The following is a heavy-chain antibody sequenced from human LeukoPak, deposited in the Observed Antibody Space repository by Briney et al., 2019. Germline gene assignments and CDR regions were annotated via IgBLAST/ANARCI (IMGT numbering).Heavy chain of an antibody. V-gene: IGHV4-59*01. CDR1: GGSISSYY. CDR2: IYYSGST. CDR3: ARGQGIHYYYYYMDV. J-gene: IGHJ6*03. Sequence: SETLSLTCTVSGGSISSYYWSWTRQPPGKGLEWIGYIYYSGSTNYNPSLKSRVTISVDTSKNQFSLKLSSVTAADTAVCYCARGQGIHYYYYYMDVWGKGTTVTVSS.